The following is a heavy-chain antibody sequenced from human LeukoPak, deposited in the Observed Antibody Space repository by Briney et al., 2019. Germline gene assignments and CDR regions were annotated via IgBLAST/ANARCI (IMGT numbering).Heavy chain of an antibody. Sequence: GGSLRLSCAASGFTLSDSAIHWVRQASGKGLEWVGLIDRPAKSYATAYGASVGGRFTISRDDSKNTAYLQMDSLKTEDTALYYCTRDRGAYNWLDPWGQGTLVTVSS. V-gene: IGHV3-73*01. D-gene: IGHD1-26*01. CDR2: IDRPAKSYAT. CDR1: GFTLSDSA. J-gene: IGHJ5*02. CDR3: TRDRGAYNWLDP.